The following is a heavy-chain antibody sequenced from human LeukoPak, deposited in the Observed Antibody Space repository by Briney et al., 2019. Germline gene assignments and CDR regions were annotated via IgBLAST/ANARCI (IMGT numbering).Heavy chain of an antibody. J-gene: IGHJ4*02. V-gene: IGHV4-39*07. D-gene: IGHD5-18*01. CDR2: ISYSGST. CDR1: GGSISSSSYY. Sequence: PSETLSLTCTVSGGSISSSSYYWGWIRQPPGKGLEWIGSISYSGSTSYNPSLKSRVTILVDTSKNQFSLKLSSVTAADTAVYYCAREFFGYSYGFFDYWGQGTLVTVSS. CDR3: AREFFGYSYGFFDY.